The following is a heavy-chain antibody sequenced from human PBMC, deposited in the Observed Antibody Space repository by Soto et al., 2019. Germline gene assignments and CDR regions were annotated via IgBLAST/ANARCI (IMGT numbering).Heavy chain of an antibody. CDR1: GFSLRTRGVA. D-gene: IGHD5-12*01. Sequence: QITLKESGPPLVKPTQTLTLTCTFSGFSLRTRGVAVGWFRQPPGKALEWLALIYWDEDKWYSPSLKSRLTIADDTSKNRVVLTMTNVDPVDTATYYCAHRPRGYAYYFDYWGQGILVTVSS. V-gene: IGHV2-5*02. CDR2: IYWDEDK. CDR3: AHRPRGYAYYFDY. J-gene: IGHJ4*02.